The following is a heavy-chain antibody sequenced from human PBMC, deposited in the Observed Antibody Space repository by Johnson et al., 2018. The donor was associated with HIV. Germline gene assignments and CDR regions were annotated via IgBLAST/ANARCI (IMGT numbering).Heavy chain of an antibody. CDR3: ARDLAGHNAFDI. J-gene: IGHJ3*02. D-gene: IGHD6-19*01. Sequence: QVQLVESGGGLVQPGGSLRLSCAASGFTVSSNYMSWVRQAPGKGLEWVSYISSSGGTTYYADSVKGRFTISRDNSKNTLYLQMNSLRAEDTAVYYCARDLAGHNAFDIWGQGTMVTVSS. CDR2: ISSSGGTT. CDR1: GFTVSSNY. V-gene: IGHV3-11*01.